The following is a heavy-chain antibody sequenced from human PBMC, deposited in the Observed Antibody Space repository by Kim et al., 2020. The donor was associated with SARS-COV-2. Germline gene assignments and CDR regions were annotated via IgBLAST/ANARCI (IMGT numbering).Heavy chain of an antibody. D-gene: IGHD3-16*02. J-gene: IGHJ3*02. Sequence: GGSLRLSCAASGFTFSSYSMNWVRQAPGKGLEWVSSISSSSSYIYYADSVKGRFTISRDNAKNSLYLQMNSLRAEDTAVYYCARDNPYDYVWGSYRYLSSDAFDIWGQGTMVTVSS. CDR3: ARDNPYDYVWGSYRYLSSDAFDI. V-gene: IGHV3-21*01. CDR1: GFTFSSYS. CDR2: ISSSSSYI.